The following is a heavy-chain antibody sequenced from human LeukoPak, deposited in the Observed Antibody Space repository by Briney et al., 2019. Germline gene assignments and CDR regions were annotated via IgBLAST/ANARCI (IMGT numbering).Heavy chain of an antibody. J-gene: IGHJ4*02. D-gene: IGHD3-10*01. CDR3: ARTIRGY. CDR1: GFTFSNYW. V-gene: IGHV3-7*01. Sequence: PGGSLRLSCAASGFTFSNYWMSWVRQAPGKGLEWVANIKDDGSEKYYVDSVKGRFTISRDNAKNSLYLQMNSLRAEATAVYYCARTIRGYWGQGTLVTVSS. CDR2: IKDDGSEK.